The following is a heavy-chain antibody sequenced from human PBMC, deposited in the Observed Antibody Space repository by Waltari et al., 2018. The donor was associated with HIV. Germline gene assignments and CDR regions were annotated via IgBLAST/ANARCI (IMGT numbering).Heavy chain of an antibody. CDR1: GGSISHYS. V-gene: IGHV4-59*01. J-gene: IGHJ4*02. D-gene: IGHD6-19*01. Sequence: QVQLQESGPGLVKPSETLSLICTVSGGSISHYSWGWIRQPPGKGLEWIGSIYYTGSTDDNHSLKSRVTISVDTSKNQFSLKLTSVTAADTAQYYWARYSSAWTGFDYWGQGTLVTVSS. CDR3: ARYSSAWTGFDY. CDR2: IYYTGST.